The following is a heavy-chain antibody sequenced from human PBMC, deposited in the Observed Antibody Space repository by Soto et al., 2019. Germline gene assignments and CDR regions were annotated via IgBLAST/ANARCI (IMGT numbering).Heavy chain of an antibody. CDR2: INHSGST. D-gene: IGHD3-10*01. Sequence: SETLSLTCAFYCGSFIGYYWSWIRQPPGKGLEWIGEINHSGSTNYNPSLKSRVTISVDTSKNQFSLKLSSVTAADTAVYYCARGGGALDYWGQGTLVTVSS. CDR1: CGSFIGYY. V-gene: IGHV4-34*01. CDR3: ARGGGALDY. J-gene: IGHJ4*02.